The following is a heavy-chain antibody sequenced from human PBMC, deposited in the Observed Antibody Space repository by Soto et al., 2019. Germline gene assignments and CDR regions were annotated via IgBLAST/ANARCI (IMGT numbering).Heavy chain of an antibody. D-gene: IGHD2-2*01. J-gene: IGHJ6*02. CDR2: IAASDGAT. Sequence: GGSLRLSCVASGFTFSTYAMSWVRQAPGKGLEWVAGIAASDGATYYADSVKGRFTISRDNSKNTLYLQMNSPRAEDTAVYYFAKVLYSVVRFSPLFCFYGLDVWGQGTTVTVSS. CDR3: AKVLYSVVRFSPLFCFYGLDV. V-gene: IGHV3-23*01. CDR1: GFTFSTYA.